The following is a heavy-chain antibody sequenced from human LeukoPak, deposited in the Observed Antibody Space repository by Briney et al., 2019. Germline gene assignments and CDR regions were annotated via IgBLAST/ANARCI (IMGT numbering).Heavy chain of an antibody. V-gene: IGHV4-39*07. J-gene: IGHJ2*01. Sequence: SETLSLTCTVSGGSISSSSYYWGWIRQPPGKGLEWIGSIYYSGSTYYNPSLKSRVTMSVDTSKNQFSLKLSSVTAADTAVYYCARDNPSGWHRGYFDLWGRGTLVTVSS. D-gene: IGHD6-19*01. CDR2: IYYSGST. CDR1: GGSISSSSYY. CDR3: ARDNPSGWHRGYFDL.